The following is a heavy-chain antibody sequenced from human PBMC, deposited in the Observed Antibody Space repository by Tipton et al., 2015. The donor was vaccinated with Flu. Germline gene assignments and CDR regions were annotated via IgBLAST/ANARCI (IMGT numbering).Heavy chain of an antibody. J-gene: IGHJ6*03. Sequence: TLSLTCSVSVGSINNYYWSWIRQPPGKGLEWIGGISSSGNTYYNPSLKSRVVISVDTSKNQLSLKLTSVTAADTALYYCARDGPEWNYFAYMDVWGQGTTVTVSS. CDR3: ARDGPEWNYFAYMDV. D-gene: IGHD5-24*01. V-gene: IGHV4-59*05. CDR2: ISSSGNT. CDR1: VGSINNYY.